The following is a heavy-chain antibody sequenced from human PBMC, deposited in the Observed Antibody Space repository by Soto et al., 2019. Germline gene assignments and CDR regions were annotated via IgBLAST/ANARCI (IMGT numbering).Heavy chain of an antibody. D-gene: IGHD3-10*01. J-gene: IGHJ5*02. CDR2: IIPIAAIA. CDR3: ARGSTIVRGAPSWFDP. V-gene: IGHV1-69*02. Sequence: QIQLVQSGAEVKKPGSSVKVSCKASGGTFSRYTINWVRQAPGQGLEWMGRIIPIAAIANYTQKFQGRVTLTVDKSSTTANMELSSLRSDDTAAYYCARGSTIVRGAPSWFDPWGQGTLVTVSS. CDR1: GGTFSRYT.